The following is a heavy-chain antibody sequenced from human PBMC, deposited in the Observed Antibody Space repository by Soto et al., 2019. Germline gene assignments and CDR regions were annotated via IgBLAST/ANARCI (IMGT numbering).Heavy chain of an antibody. D-gene: IGHD3-10*01. CDR2: ISFDGGHI. CDR3: AKSGGGSGTYDYYDGMDV. J-gene: IGHJ6*02. Sequence: QVQLVESGGGVVQPGRSLRLSCAASGFTFSTYGMHWVRQAPGKGLEWVAVISFDGGHIYYADSVRGRFTISRDNSKNTLYLQLYSLRAEDTAVYYCAKSGGGSGTYDYYDGMDVWGQGTTVTVSS. V-gene: IGHV3-30*18. CDR1: GFTFSTYG.